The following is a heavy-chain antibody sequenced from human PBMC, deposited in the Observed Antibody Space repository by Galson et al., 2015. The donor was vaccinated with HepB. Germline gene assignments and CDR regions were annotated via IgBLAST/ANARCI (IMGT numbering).Heavy chain of an antibody. CDR2: ISSSGSTI. J-gene: IGHJ4*02. Sequence: SLRLSCAASGFTFSSYEMNWVRQAPGKGLEWVSYISSSGSTIYYADSVKGRFTISRDNAKNSLYLQMNSLRAEDTAVYYCARRGYYYEHFDYWGQGTLVTVSS. CDR3: ARRGYYYEHFDY. CDR1: GFTFSSYE. D-gene: IGHD3-22*01. V-gene: IGHV3-48*03.